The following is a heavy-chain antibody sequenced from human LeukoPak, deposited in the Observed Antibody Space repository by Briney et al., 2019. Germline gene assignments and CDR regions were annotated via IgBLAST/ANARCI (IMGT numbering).Heavy chain of an antibody. CDR1: GFTFSSYS. J-gene: IGHJ4*02. D-gene: IGHD6-19*01. CDR2: ISSSSSYI. V-gene: IGHV3-21*01. CDR3: ARTPIAVDPYYFDY. Sequence: TPGGSLRLSCTASGFTFSSYSMNWVRQAPGKGLEWVSSISSSSSYIYYADSVKDRFTISRDNAKNSLYLQMNSLRAEDTAVYYCARTPIAVDPYYFDYWGQGTLVTVSS.